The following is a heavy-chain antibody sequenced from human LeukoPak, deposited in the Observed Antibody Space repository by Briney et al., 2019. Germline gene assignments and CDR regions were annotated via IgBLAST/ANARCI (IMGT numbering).Heavy chain of an antibody. CDR1: GFTFSSYS. J-gene: IGHJ6*03. Sequence: GGSLRLSCAASGFTFSSYSLNWVRQAPGKGLEWVSSISSSSSYIYYADSVKGRFTISRGNAKNSLYLQMNSLRAEDTAVYYCARDRYYYYYMDVWGKGTTVTVSS. CDR3: ARDRYYYYYMDV. CDR2: ISSSSSYI. V-gene: IGHV3-21*01.